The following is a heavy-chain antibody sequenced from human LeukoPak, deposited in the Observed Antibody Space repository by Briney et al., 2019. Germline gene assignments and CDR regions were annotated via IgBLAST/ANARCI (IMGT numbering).Heavy chain of an antibody. V-gene: IGHV3-7*01. CDR2: INQDGSAK. CDR1: GFTLNSHW. J-gene: IGHJ4*02. CDR3: ARVDRHSPDY. D-gene: IGHD3-22*01. Sequence: PGGSLRLSCAVSGFTLNSHWMSWVRQAPGKGLEWVANINQDGSAKYYVDSVRGRFTISRDNAKDSLYLQMNSLRAEDTAVYYCARVDRHSPDYWGQGTLVTVSS.